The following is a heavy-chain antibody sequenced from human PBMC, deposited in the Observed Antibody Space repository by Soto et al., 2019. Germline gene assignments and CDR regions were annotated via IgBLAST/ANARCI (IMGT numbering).Heavy chain of an antibody. J-gene: IGHJ4*02. CDR3: ARHFRDAYTALAF. Sequence: PSETLSLTCAVSGGSISSSNWWSWVRQPPGKGLEWIGEIYHSGSTNYNPSLKSRVTISVDKSKNQFSLKLSSVTAADTAVYYCARHFRDAYTALAFWGQGTLVTVS. CDR1: GGSISSSNW. D-gene: IGHD3-3*02. V-gene: IGHV4-4*02. CDR2: IYHSGST.